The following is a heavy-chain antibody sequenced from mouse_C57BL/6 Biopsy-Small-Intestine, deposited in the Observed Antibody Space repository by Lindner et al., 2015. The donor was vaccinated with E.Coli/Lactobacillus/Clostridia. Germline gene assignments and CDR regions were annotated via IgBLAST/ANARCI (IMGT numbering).Heavy chain of an antibody. CDR2: INPNNDGT. V-gene: IGHV1-22*01. Sequence: VQLQESGPELVKPGASVKMSCKASGYTFTDYNMHWVKQSHGKSLEWIGYINPNNDGTSYNQKFKGKATLTVNKSSSTAYMELRSLTSEDSAVYYCARGSTVHAYYYTMVYWGQGTSVTVSS. J-gene: IGHJ4*01. CDR1: GYTFTDYN. D-gene: IGHD1-1*01. CDR3: ARGSTVHAYYYTMVY.